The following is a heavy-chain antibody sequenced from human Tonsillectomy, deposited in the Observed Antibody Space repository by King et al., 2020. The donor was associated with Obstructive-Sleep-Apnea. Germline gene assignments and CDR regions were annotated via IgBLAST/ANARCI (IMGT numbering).Heavy chain of an antibody. CDR3: ARAETSYGSGSYYYGMDV. D-gene: IGHD3-10*01. CDR2: IDWDDDK. CDR1: GFSLSTSGMC. V-gene: IGHV2-70*11. J-gene: IGHJ6*02. Sequence: TLKESGPALVKPTQTLTLTCTFSGFSLSTSGMCVSWLRQPPGKALEWLARIDWDDDKYYSTSLKTRLTISKYTSKNQVVLTMTNMDPVDTATYYCARAETSYGSGSYYYGMDVWGQGTTVTVSS.